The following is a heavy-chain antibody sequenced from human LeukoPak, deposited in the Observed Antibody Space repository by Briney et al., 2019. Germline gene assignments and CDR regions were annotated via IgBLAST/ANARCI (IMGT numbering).Heavy chain of an antibody. D-gene: IGHD6-25*01. CDR1: GYTFSTYW. Sequence: GASLQTSCKDSGYTFSTYWVGWGRPMAGEGLEYMGIIFPGTSEVRYGPAFQGQVTISADRSISTAYLQWTSLKASDTAMYYCARHTGRPQAAWFGPWGQGTLVTVSS. CDR2: IFPGTSEV. J-gene: IGHJ5*02. CDR3: ARHTGRPQAAWFGP. V-gene: IGHV5-51*01.